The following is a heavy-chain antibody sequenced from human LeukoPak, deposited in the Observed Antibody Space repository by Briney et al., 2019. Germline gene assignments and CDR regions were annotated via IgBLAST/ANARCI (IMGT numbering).Heavy chain of an antibody. D-gene: IGHD1-26*01. CDR1: GYTFTSYA. CDR2: INTNTGNP. Sequence: ASVKVSCKASGYTFTSYAMNWVRQAPGQGLEWMGWINTNTGNPTYAQGFTGRFVFSLDTSVSTAYLQISSLKAEDTAVYYCARDPPRIVGATRTVDRYWGQGTLVTVSS. V-gene: IGHV7-4-1*02. CDR3: ARDPPRIVGATRTVDRY. J-gene: IGHJ4*02.